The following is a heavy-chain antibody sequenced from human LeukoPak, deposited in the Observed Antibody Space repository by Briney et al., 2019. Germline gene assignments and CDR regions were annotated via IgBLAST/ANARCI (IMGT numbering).Heavy chain of an antibody. V-gene: IGHV3-48*03. CDR1: GFTFSSYE. Sequence: PGGSLRLSFAASGFTFSSYEMTSVRQAPGTGLEWVSYINSSRSTIYNADSVKGRFTISRDNAKNSLYLQLNSLRAENTAVYYCARQLRYFDWLVGGFDYWGQGTLVTVSS. CDR2: INSSRSTI. CDR3: ARQLRYFDWLVGGFDY. D-gene: IGHD3-9*01. J-gene: IGHJ4*02.